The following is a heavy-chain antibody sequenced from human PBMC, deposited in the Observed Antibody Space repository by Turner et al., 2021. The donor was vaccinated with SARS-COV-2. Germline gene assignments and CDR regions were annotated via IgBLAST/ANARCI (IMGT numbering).Heavy chain of an antibody. CDR3: ARRLPGAIFDY. CDR1: GFTFSSYW. CDR2: IKQDGSEK. J-gene: IGHJ4*02. D-gene: IGHD5-18*01. V-gene: IGHV3-7*01. Sequence: EVQLVESGGCLVQPGGSLIISCAASGFTFSSYWMSWVRQAQGKGLEWVANIKQDGSEKYYVDSVKGRITISRDNAKNSLNLQMNSLRDEDTAVYYCARRLPGAIFDYWGQGTLVTVSS.